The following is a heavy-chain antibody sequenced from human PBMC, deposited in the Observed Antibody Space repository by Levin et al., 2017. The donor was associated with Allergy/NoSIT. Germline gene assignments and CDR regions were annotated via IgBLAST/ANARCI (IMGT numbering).Heavy chain of an antibody. J-gene: IGHJ4*02. CDR2: INSDGSST. CDR3: TRDGTSARADY. CDR1: GFTFSSYW. V-gene: IGHV3-74*01. Sequence: GESLKISCAASGFTFSSYWMHWVRQVPGKGLLWVSRINSDGSSTTYADSVKGRFTISRDNAKNTLYLQMNSLRAEDTALYYCTRDGTSARADYWGQGTLVTVSS. D-gene: IGHD1-14*01.